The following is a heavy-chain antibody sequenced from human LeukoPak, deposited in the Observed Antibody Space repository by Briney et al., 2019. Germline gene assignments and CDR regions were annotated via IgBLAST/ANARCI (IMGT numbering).Heavy chain of an antibody. D-gene: IGHD2-2*01. J-gene: IGHJ4*02. V-gene: IGHV1-46*01. CDR2: INPSGGST. CDR3: ARDSTPTIVVVPAAKDPSFDY. CDR1: GYTFTSYY. Sequence: ASVKVSCKASGYTFTSYYMHWVRQAPGQGLEWMGIINPSGGSTSYAQKYQGRVTMTRDMSTSTVYMELSSLRSEDTAVYYCARDSTPTIVVVPAAKDPSFDYWGQGTLVTVSS.